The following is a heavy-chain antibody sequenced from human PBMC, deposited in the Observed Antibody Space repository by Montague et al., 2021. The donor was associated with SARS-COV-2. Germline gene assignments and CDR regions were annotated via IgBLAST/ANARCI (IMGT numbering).Heavy chain of an antibody. CDR3: ARAYCGGDCHVGP. CDR2: IYDSGSA. Sequence: SETLSLTCTVSVGSISNYYWTWIRQPPGKGLGWIGYIYDSGSANYNPSLKSRSTISVDTSNNQFSLRLSSVTAADTAVYYCARAYCGGDCHVGPWGQGILVTVSS. CDR1: VGSISNYY. V-gene: IGHV4-59*01. D-gene: IGHD2-21*02. J-gene: IGHJ5*02.